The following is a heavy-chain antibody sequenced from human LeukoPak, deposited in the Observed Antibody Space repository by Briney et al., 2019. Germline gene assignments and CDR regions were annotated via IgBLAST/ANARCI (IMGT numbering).Heavy chain of an antibody. D-gene: IGHD3-22*01. Sequence: PGGSLRLSCAASGFTFDDYSISWVRQAPGKGLEWVSAINCDGGSTGYADSVKGRFTIFRDNTKNSLYLQMNSLRVEDTALYDCARYDSYSSGFFDYWGQGTLVTVSS. V-gene: IGHV3-20*01. CDR2: INCDGGST. CDR3: ARYDSYSSGFFDY. J-gene: IGHJ4*02. CDR1: GFTFDDYS.